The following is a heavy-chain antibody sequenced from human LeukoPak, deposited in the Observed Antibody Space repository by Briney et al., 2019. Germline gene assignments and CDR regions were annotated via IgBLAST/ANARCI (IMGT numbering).Heavy chain of an antibody. CDR1: GYTFTTYG. CDR3: ARDQHDSSGNDGFDI. J-gene: IGHJ3*02. V-gene: IGHV1-18*01. Sequence: SVKVSCKASGYTFTTYGISGVRQAPGQGGEGMGWISAYNGDTNYAQKVQGRVTMTPDTSTSTVYMELRSLRSDHTAVYYCARDQHDSSGNDGFDIWGQGTMVTVSS. CDR2: ISAYNGDT. D-gene: IGHD3-22*01.